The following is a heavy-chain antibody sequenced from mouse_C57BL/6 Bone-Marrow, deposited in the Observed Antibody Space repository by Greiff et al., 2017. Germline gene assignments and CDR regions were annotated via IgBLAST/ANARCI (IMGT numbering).Heavy chain of an antibody. CDR3: ARGYDYDEGAMDY. D-gene: IGHD2-4*01. CDR2: INPYNGDT. Sequence: EVQGVESGPELVKPGASVKISCKASGYSFTGYFMNWVKQSHGKSLEWIGRINPYNGDTFYNQKFKGKDTLTVDKSYSTAHLELLRLTSEDSAVYDGARGYDYDEGAMDYWGQGTSVTVSS. CDR1: GYSFTGYF. V-gene: IGHV1-37*01. J-gene: IGHJ4*01.